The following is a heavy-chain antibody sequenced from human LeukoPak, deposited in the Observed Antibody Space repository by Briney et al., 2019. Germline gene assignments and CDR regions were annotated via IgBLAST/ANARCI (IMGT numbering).Heavy chain of an antibody. V-gene: IGHV4-39*01. CDR3: SREEASVGDY. CDR1: GGSISSNTHY. CDR2: MHYSGST. D-gene: IGHD2-21*01. J-gene: IGHJ4*02. Sequence: SEPLSLTCTVSGGSISSNTHYWAWIRQPPGKGLEWIGSMHYSGSTFYSPSLNSRATISVDTSKNQFSLILTSVTASDTAVYYCSREEASVGDYWGQGTLVTVSS.